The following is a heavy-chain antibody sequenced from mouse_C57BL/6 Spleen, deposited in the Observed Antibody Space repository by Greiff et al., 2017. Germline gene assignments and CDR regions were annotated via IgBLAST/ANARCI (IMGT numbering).Heavy chain of an antibody. V-gene: IGHV1-47*01. D-gene: IGHD2-5*01. Sequence: QVQLQQSGAELVKPGASVKLSCKASGYTFTTYPIEWMKQNHGQSLEWIGTFHPYNGYTKYTEKFKGKATLTVEKSSSTVYLELSRLTSDDSAVEYCARSSNYVDYAMDYWGQGTSVTVSS. J-gene: IGHJ4*01. CDR2: FHPYNGYT. CDR3: ARSSNYVDYAMDY. CDR1: GYTFTTYP.